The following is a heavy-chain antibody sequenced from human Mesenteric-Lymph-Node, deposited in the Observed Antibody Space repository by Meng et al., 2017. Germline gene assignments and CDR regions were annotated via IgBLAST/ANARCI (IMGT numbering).Heavy chain of an antibody. CDR1: GFTFSSYA. Sequence: GQLVEYGGGLGKPGGSLRLCGAASGFTFSSYAMSGVRQASGKGLEWVSAISGSGGSTYYADSVKGRFTISRDNSKNTLYLQMNSLRAEDTAVYYCAKEPSYSSGGEIGYWGQGTLVTVSS. V-gene: IGHV3-23*04. CDR2: ISGSGGST. CDR3: AKEPSYSSGGEIGY. J-gene: IGHJ4*02. D-gene: IGHD6-19*01.